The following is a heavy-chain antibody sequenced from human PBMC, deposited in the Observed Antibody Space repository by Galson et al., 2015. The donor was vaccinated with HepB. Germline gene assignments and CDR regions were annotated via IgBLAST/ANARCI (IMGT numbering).Heavy chain of an antibody. CDR2: IWYDGSNK. CDR3: ARGAGRAATGRDRLVQH. V-gene: IGHV3-33*01. J-gene: IGHJ1*01. CDR1: GFTFSSYG. D-gene: IGHD6-13*01. Sequence: SLRLSCAAPGFTFSSYGMHWVRQAPGKGLEWVAVIWYDGSNKYYADSVKGRFTISRDNSKNTLYLQMNSLRAEDTAVYYCARGAGRAATGRDRLVQHWGQGTLVTVSS.